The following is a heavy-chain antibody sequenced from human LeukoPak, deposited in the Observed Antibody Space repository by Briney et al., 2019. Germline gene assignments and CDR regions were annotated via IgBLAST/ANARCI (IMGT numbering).Heavy chain of an antibody. Sequence: ASVKVSCKASGYSFSSYSIHWVRQAPGQGLEWVGIINPGGGPTNYARKFQARVTLTSDTSTTTVYMELSVLTSEDTAVYYCARGDAPRSYDFGDYFDYWGQGTLVTVSS. V-gene: IGHV1-46*01. J-gene: IGHJ4*02. CDR3: ARGDAPRSYDFGDYFDY. CDR2: INPGGGPT. D-gene: IGHD4-17*01. CDR1: GYSFSSYS.